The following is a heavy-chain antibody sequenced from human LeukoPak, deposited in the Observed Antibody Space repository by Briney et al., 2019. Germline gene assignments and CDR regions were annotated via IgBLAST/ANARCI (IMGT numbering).Heavy chain of an antibody. J-gene: IGHJ6*02. D-gene: IGHD1-1*01. CDR3: ATWAFYHNLDV. CDR2: IKADGSGT. Sequence: GGSLRLSCAASGFNIGPYAMYWVRQGPGRGLEWVSVIKADGSGTFYSDSVRGRFTTSRDNSKNSLYLQMSSLTSVDTALYYCATWAFYHNLDVWGQGTTVAVSS. V-gene: IGHV3-43*02. CDR1: GFNIGPYA.